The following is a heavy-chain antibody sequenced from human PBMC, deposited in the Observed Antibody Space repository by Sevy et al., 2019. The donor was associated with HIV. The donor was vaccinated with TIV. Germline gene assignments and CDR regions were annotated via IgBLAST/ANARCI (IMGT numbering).Heavy chain of an antibody. CDR3: AGIRGVIPRYYYYYYGMDV. D-gene: IGHD3-10*01. CDR2: IYWDDDK. V-gene: IGHV2-5*02. J-gene: IGHJ6*02. CDR1: GFSLSTSGVG. Sequence: SGPTLVKPTQTLTLTCTFSGFSLSTSGVGVGWIRQPPGKALEWLALIYWDDDKRYSPSLKSRLTITKDTSKNQVVLTMSNMDPADTTTYYCAGIRGVIPRYYYYYYGMDVWGQGTTVTVSS.